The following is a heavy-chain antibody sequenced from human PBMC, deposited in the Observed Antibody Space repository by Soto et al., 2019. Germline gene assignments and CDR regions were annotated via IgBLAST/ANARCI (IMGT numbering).Heavy chain of an antibody. V-gene: IGHV1-69*13. CDR2: IIPIFGTA. D-gene: IGHD5-12*01. Sequence: SVKVSCKASGGTFSSYAISWVRPAPGQGLEWMGGIIPIFGTANYAQKFQGRVTITADESTSTAYMELSSLISEDTAVYYCARDESGYSGPNYWGQGTLVTVSS. CDR3: ARDESGYSGPNY. J-gene: IGHJ4*02. CDR1: GGTFSSYA.